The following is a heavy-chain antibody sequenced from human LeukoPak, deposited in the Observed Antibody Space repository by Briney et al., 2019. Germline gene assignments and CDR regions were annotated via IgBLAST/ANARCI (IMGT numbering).Heavy chain of an antibody. CDR3: ASTPHSSGWYIAPY. D-gene: IGHD6-13*01. V-gene: IGHV4-34*01. CDR1: GGSFSGYY. CDR2: INHSGST. J-gene: IGHJ4*02. Sequence: PSETLSLTCAVYGGSFSGYYWSWIRQPPGKGLEWIGEINHSGSTNYNPSLKSRVTISVDTSKNQFSLKLSSVTAADTAVYYCASTPHSSGWYIAPYWGQGTLVSVSS.